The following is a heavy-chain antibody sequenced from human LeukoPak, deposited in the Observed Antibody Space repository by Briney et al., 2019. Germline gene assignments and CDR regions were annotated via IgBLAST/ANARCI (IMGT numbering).Heavy chain of an antibody. CDR1: GGTFSSYT. Sequence: SVKVSCKASGGTFSSYTISWVRQAPGQGLEWMGRIVPILGIANYAQKFQGRVTITADKSTSTAYMELSSLRSEDTAVYYCARGVWNDGGTFDYWGQGTLVTVSS. V-gene: IGHV1-69*02. J-gene: IGHJ4*02. D-gene: IGHD1-1*01. CDR2: IVPILGIA. CDR3: ARGVWNDGGTFDY.